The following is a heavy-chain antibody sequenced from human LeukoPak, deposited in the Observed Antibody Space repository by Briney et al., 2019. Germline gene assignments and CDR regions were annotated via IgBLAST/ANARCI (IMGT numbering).Heavy chain of an antibody. V-gene: IGHV4-4*07. CDR2: IYTSGST. J-gene: IGHJ4*02. Sequence: PSETLSLTCTVSGGSISYYYWSWIRQPAGKGLEWIGRIYTSGSTNYNPSLKSRVTMSVDTSKNQFSLKLRSVTAADTAVYFCAIYYYDSSGYYYFDYWGQGTLVSVSS. CDR3: AIYYYDSSGYYYFDY. D-gene: IGHD3-22*01. CDR1: GGSISYYY.